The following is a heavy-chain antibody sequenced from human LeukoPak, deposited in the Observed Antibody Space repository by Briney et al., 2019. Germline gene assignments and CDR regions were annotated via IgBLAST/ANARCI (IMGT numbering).Heavy chain of an antibody. CDR1: GGSISSHD. D-gene: IGHD3-22*01. Sequence: SETLSLTCTVSGGSISSHDWGWIRQPPGKGLVWIGYIYDSGRATYNPSLKSRVTISVDTSKDQVSLEVTSVTAADTAVYYCARGRRGRYYDISRYNYFDYWGQGTLVSVSS. V-gene: IGHV4-59*11. CDR2: IYDSGRA. CDR3: ARGRRGRYYDISRYNYFDY. J-gene: IGHJ4*02.